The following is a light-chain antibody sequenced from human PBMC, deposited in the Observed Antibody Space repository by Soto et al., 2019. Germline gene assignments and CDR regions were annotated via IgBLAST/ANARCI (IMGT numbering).Light chain of an antibody. CDR1: SSDVGFSNY. J-gene: IGLJ1*01. CDR2: DVS. CDR3: SSYTSSSTDV. V-gene: IGLV2-14*01. Sequence: QSALTQPASVSGSPGQSITISCTGTSSDVGFSNYVFWYQQHPGKAPKLIISDVSNRPSGVSNRFSGSKSGNTASLTISGLQAEHEADYYCSSYTSSSTDVFGTGTKLTVL.